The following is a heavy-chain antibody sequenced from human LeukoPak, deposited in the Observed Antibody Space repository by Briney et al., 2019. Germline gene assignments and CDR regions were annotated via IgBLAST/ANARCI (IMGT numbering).Heavy chain of an antibody. CDR1: GYTFTSYG. CDR3: ARDDYPTHPGDY. D-gene: IGHD4-11*01. Sequence: ASVKVSCKASGYTFTSYGISWVRQAPGQGLEWMGWISAYNGSTNYAQKLQGRVTMTTDTSTSTAYMELRSLRSDDTAVYYCARDDYPTHPGDYWGQGTLVTVSS. V-gene: IGHV1-18*04. J-gene: IGHJ4*02. CDR2: ISAYNGST.